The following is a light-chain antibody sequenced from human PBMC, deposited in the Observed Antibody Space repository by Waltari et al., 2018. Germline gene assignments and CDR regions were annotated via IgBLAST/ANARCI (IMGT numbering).Light chain of an antibody. CDR3: SSYGGRNNLI. CDR2: EVS. CDR1: SSNIGDYNL. V-gene: IGLV2-8*01. J-gene: IGLJ2*01. Sequence: QSALTQPPSASGSPGQSVTISCTGTSSNIGDYNLVSWYQQHPAKAPKPMIYEVSKRPSGVPDRFSGSKSGYTASLTVSGLQAEDEAEYYCSSYGGRNNLIFGGGTKLTVL.